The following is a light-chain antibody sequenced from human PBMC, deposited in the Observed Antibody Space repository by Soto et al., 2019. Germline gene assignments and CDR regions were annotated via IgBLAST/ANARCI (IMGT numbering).Light chain of an antibody. J-gene: IGKJ5*01. CDR1: QSVGYH. CDR2: DAS. CDR3: QQRSNWPSIT. V-gene: IGKV3-11*01. Sequence: EIVLTQSPATLSLSPGETATLSCRASQSVGYHLAWYQQKPGQAPGLLIYDASNRATGIPARFSGSGSGTDFTLTISSLEPEDFAVYYCQQRSNWPSITFGQGTRLEIK.